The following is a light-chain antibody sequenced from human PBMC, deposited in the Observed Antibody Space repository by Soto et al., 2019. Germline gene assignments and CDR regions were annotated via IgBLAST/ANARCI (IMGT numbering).Light chain of an antibody. CDR3: QSYDSSLSVV. CDR2: GNS. CDR1: SSNIGAGYD. J-gene: IGLJ2*01. Sequence: QSVLTQPPSVSGAPGQRVTISCTGSSSNIGAGYDVHWYQQLPGTAPKLFIYGNSIRPSGVPDRFSGSKPGTSASLAITGLQAEDEADYYCQSYDSSLSVVFGGGTKLTVL. V-gene: IGLV1-40*01.